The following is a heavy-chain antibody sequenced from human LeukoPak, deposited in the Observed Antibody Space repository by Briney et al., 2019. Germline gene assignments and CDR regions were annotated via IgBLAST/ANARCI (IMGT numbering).Heavy chain of an antibody. D-gene: IGHD5-12*01. J-gene: IGHJ6*03. CDR1: GYTFTSYD. CDR2: MNPNSGNT. Sequence: ASVKVSCKASGYTFTSYDINWVRQATGQGPEWMGWMNPNSGNTGYAQKFQGRVTITRNTSISTAYMELSSLRSEDTAVYYCARGRSGYEQSYYYYYMDVWGKGTTVTVSS. V-gene: IGHV1-8*03. CDR3: ARGRSGYEQSYYYYYMDV.